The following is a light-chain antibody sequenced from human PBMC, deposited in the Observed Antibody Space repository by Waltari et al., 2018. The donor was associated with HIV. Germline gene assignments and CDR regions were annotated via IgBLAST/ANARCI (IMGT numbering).Light chain of an antibody. J-gene: IGKJ2*01. CDR2: GAS. Sequence: EIVMTQSPATRSVSPGERATLSCRASQSVSSNLAWYQQKPGQAPRLLIYGASTRATGIPARFRCSGCGTEFTLTISSLQSEDFAVYYCQQYNNWPRTFGQGTKLEIK. CDR3: QQYNNWPRT. V-gene: IGKV3-15*01. CDR1: QSVSSN.